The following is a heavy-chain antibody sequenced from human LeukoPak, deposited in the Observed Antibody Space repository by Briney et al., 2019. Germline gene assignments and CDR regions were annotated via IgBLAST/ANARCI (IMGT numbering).Heavy chain of an antibody. V-gene: IGHV1-18*01. J-gene: IGHJ4*02. CDR2: ISTYNGNT. D-gene: IGHD4-17*01. CDR3: ARGDDYGDYWGLY. Sequence: ASVKVSCKASGYAFTKYGITWVRQAPGQGLEWMGWISTYNGNTNYAQKLQGRVTMTTDTSTSTAYMELRSLISDDAAVYYCARGDDYGDYWGLYWGQGTLVTVSS. CDR1: GYAFTKYG.